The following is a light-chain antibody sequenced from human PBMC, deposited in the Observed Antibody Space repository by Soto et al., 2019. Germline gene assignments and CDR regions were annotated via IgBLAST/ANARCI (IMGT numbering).Light chain of an antibody. CDR1: QTINNW. V-gene: IGKV1-5*03. Sequence: DIQMTQSPSTLSASVGDRVTITCRASQTINNWLAWYQQKPGKAPKLLIYKASSFEGGVSSRFSCSASGTEFTLSISSLQPDDFATFYCQQYHNYPWTFGQGTKVEI. CDR2: KAS. J-gene: IGKJ1*01. CDR3: QQYHNYPWT.